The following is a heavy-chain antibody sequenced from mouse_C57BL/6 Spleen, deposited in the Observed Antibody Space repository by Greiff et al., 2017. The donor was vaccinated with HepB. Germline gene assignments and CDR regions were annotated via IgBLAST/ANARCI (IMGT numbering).Heavy chain of an antibody. CDR3: TRSSGLRSYFDY. CDR2: IDPETGGT. D-gene: IGHD1-1*01. CDR1: GYTFTDYE. Sequence: QVQLQQSGAELVRPGASVTLSCKASGYTFTDYEMHWVKQTPVHSLEWIGAIDPETGGTAYNQKFKGKAILTADKSSSTAYMELRSLTSEDSAVYYCTRSSGLRSYFDYWGQGTTLTVSS. V-gene: IGHV1-15*01. J-gene: IGHJ2*01.